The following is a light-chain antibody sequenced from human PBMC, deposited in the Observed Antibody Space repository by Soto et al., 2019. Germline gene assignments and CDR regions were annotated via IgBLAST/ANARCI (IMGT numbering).Light chain of an antibody. V-gene: IGKV3-20*01. Sequence: TQSPGTLSSSPGERATLSCRASQSVSSNYLAWYQKKPGQAPRLLFYGASSRATGIPDRFSGSGSGTDLTLTIDRLETEDFAVYYCQQYNNWPPITFGQGTRLEI. J-gene: IGKJ5*01. CDR3: QQYNNWPPIT. CDR2: GAS. CDR1: QSVSSNY.